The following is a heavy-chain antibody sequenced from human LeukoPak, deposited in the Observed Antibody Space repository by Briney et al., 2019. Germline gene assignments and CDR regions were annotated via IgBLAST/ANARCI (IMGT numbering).Heavy chain of an antibody. CDR3: ARQRSGYDNYFYYYMDV. Sequence: SETLSLTCTVSGFSISSGYYWGWIRQPPGKGLEWIASIYHGGSTYYNPSLKSRVTISVDTPKNQVSLKLSSVTAADTAVYYCARQRSGYDNYFYYYMDVWGKGTTVTASS. CDR2: IYHGGST. CDR1: GFSISSGYY. D-gene: IGHD5-12*01. J-gene: IGHJ6*03. V-gene: IGHV4-38-2*02.